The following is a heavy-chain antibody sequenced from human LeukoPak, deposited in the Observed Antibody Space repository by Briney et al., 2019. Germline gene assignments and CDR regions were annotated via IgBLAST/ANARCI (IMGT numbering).Heavy chain of an antibody. Sequence: GGSLRLSCAASGFTFSSSGMHWVRQAPGKGLEWVANIKQDGSEKYYVDSVKGRFTISRDNAKNSLYLQMNSLRAEDTAVYYCARDLTIRVRGVIIYFDYWGQGTLVTVSS. V-gene: IGHV3-7*03. D-gene: IGHD3-10*01. CDR1: GFTFSSSG. J-gene: IGHJ4*02. CDR2: IKQDGSEK. CDR3: ARDLTIRVRGVIIYFDY.